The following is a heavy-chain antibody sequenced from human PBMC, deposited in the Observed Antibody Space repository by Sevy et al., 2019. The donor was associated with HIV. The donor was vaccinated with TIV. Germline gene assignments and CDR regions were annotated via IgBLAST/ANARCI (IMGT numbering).Heavy chain of an antibody. D-gene: IGHD3-9*01. CDR3: VRSREPAHYDILTGGWFDP. Sequence: ASVKVSCKASGFTFRTYIMHWVRQAPGQRPAWMGWIHGGNGNTEYSQKFQGRVTITRDTSASTTYMEVSSLGSEDTAVYYCVRSREPAHYDILTGGWFDPWGQGTLVTVSS. J-gene: IGHJ5*02. CDR2: IHGGNGNT. V-gene: IGHV1-3*01. CDR1: GFTFRTYI.